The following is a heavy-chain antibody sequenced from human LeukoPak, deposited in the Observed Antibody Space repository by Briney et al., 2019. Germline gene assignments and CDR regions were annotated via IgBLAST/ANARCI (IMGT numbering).Heavy chain of an antibody. J-gene: IGHJ6*03. Sequence: GGSLRLSCAASGFTVSSNYMSWVRQAPGKGLEWVSVIDSGGSTYYADSVKGRFTISRDNSRNTLYLQMNSLRAEDTAVYYCARSTVVTGRYYYYYMDVWGKGTTVSVSS. D-gene: IGHD4-23*01. CDR2: IDSGGST. CDR3: ARSTVVTGRYYYYYMDV. V-gene: IGHV3-53*01. CDR1: GFTVSSNY.